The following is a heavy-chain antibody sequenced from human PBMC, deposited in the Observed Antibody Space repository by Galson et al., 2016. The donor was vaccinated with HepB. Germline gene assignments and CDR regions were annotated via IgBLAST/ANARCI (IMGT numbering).Heavy chain of an antibody. D-gene: IGHD6-19*01. V-gene: IGHV4-61*01. CDR1: VGSVTSGNYH. J-gene: IGHJ5*02. CDR3: ARAGVTSGWLTATIKWFDP. CDR2: IYYSGTT. Sequence: ETLSLTCSVSVGSVTSGNYHWSWIRQPPGKGLERIGDIYYSGTTRYNPSLKSRVTVSLDTSKNQFSLKVTSVTVADTAVYYCARAGVTSGWLTATIKWFDPWAREPGSLSPQ.